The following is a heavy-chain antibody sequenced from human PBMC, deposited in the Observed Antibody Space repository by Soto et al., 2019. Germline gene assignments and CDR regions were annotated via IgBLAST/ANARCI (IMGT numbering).Heavy chain of an antibody. J-gene: IGHJ4*02. D-gene: IGHD6-13*01. CDR2: VYCSGRN. CDR1: GGSISRYY. CDR3: VRGPIAAAGSFDY. Sequence: PSETLSLTCTVYGGSISRYYWSWIRQAPGKGRVGMGYVYCSGRNNDNPSLKSRVTISEITSNNQFSLKLSLVTAAAAAFYYWVRGPIAAAGSFDYWGQGTLVTVSS. V-gene: IGHV4-59*01.